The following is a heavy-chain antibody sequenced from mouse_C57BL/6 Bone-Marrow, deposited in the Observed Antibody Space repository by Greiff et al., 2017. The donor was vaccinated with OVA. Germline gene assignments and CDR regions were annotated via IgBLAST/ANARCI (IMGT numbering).Heavy chain of an antibody. Sequence: EVKLQESGPGLVKPSQSLSLTCSVTGYSITSGYYWNWIRQFPGNKLEWMGYISYDGSNNYNPSLKNRISITRDTSKNQFFLKLNSVTTEDTATYYCARGITTVVARYWYFDVWGTGTTVTVSS. D-gene: IGHD1-1*01. CDR2: ISYDGSN. J-gene: IGHJ1*03. CDR3: ARGITTVVARYWYFDV. CDR1: GYSITSGYY. V-gene: IGHV3-6*01.